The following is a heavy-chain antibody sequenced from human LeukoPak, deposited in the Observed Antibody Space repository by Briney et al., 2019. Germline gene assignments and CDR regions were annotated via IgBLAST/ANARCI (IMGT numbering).Heavy chain of an antibody. CDR2: IYYSGST. Sequence: SETLSLTCTVSGGSISRYYWSWIRQPPGKGLEWSGYIYYSGSTNYNPSLKSRVTISVDTSKNHFSLKLSSVTAADTAVYYCARAGQGDFWSGLRYFDYWGQGTLVTVSS. V-gene: IGHV4-59*01. D-gene: IGHD3-3*01. J-gene: IGHJ4*02. CDR3: ARAGQGDFWSGLRYFDY. CDR1: GGSISRYY.